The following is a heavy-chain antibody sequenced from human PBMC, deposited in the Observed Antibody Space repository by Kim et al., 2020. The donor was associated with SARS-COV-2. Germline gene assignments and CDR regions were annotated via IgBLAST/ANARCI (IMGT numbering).Heavy chain of an antibody. CDR2: GITT. CDR3: TRDKPIDY. V-gene: IGHV3-74*01. Sequence: GITTNSAYAVKGRFTSSRDNAKNTLYLRMNSLRAEDTAVYFCTRDKPIDYWGQGTLVTVSS. J-gene: IGHJ4*02.